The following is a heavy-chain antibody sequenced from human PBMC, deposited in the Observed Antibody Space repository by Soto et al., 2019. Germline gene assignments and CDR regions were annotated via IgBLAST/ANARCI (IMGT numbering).Heavy chain of an antibody. J-gene: IGHJ4*02. Sequence: ASVKVYCKASGYTFTSYGISWVRQAPGQGLEWMGWISAYNGNTNYAQKLQGRVTMTTDTSTSTAYMELRSLRSDDTAVYYCARACSRGDRSDYWSQGTLVTVSS. D-gene: IGHD2-15*01. CDR2: ISAYNGNT. V-gene: IGHV1-18*01. CDR1: GYTFTSYG. CDR3: ARACSRGDRSDY.